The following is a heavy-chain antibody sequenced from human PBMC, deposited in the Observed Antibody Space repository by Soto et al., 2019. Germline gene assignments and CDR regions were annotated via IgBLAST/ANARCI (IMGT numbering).Heavy chain of an antibody. CDR1: GFTFSSYS. CDR2: ISSSSSYI. Sequence: PGGSLRLSCADSGFTFSSYSLNWVRQAPGTGLEWVSSISSSSSYIYYADSVKGRFTISRGNAKNSLYLQMNSLRAEDTAVYYCASEPNWNYYYYGMDVWGQGTTVTVSS. V-gene: IGHV3-21*01. D-gene: IGHD1-20*01. J-gene: IGHJ6*02. CDR3: ASEPNWNYYYYGMDV.